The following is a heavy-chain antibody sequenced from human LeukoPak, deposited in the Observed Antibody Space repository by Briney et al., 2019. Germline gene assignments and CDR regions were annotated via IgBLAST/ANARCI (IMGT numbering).Heavy chain of an antibody. D-gene: IGHD2-21*01. CDR2: IYLSGYT. V-gene: IGHV4-59*08. CDR1: GGSMSNSY. J-gene: IGHJ3*02. CDR3: ARRRQISGYSPYAFDI. Sequence: PSETLSLTCTVSGGSMSNSYWSWIRQPPGKGLEWLGNIYLSGYTKSNPSLKSRVTISLDTSKNQFSLRLSSVTAADTAIYYCARRRQISGYSPYAFDIWDQGTMVTVS.